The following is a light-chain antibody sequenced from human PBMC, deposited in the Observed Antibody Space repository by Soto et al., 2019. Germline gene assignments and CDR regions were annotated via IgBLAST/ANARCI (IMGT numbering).Light chain of an antibody. V-gene: IGKV3-20*01. J-gene: IGKJ4*01. CDR3: QHYGSSPLT. Sequence: EIVLTQSPGTLSLSPGERATLYCRSSQRVSSRYLAWYRQKPGQAPRLLLYVASTRATDIPGRFSGSGSGTDFTLTISRLEPEDFAVYYCQHYGSSPLTFGGGTKVEIK. CDR2: VAS. CDR1: QRVSSRY.